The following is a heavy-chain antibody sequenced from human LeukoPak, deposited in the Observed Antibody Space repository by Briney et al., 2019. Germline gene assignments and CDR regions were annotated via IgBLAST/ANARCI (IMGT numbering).Heavy chain of an antibody. Sequence: PGRSLRLSCAACGFTFSSYGMHWVRQAPGKGLEWVALRWYDGSSKHYADSVRGRSTISRDNSQNTLYLQMNSLRAEDTAVYYCARDFVFSHWGQGTLVTVSS. V-gene: IGHV3-33*01. J-gene: IGHJ4*02. D-gene: IGHD2-21*01. CDR3: ARDFVFSH. CDR1: GFTFSSYG. CDR2: RWYDGSSK.